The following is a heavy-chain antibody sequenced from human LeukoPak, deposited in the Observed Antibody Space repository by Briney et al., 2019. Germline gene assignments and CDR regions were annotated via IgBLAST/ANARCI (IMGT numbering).Heavy chain of an antibody. D-gene: IGHD6-19*01. V-gene: IGHV5-10-1*01. Sequence: GESLKISCKGSGYSFTSYRISWVRQMPGKGLEWMGRIDPSDSYTNYSPSFQGHVTISADKSISTACLQWSSLKASDTAMYYCAMGIAVAGTEIVDYWGQGTLVTVSS. CDR1: GYSFTSYR. CDR2: IDPSDSYT. CDR3: AMGIAVAGTEIVDY. J-gene: IGHJ4*02.